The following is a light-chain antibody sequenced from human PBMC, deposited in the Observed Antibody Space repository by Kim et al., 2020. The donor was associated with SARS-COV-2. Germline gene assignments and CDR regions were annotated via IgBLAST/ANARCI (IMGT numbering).Light chain of an antibody. CDR1: ELGDKY. Sequence: SYELTQPPSVSVSPGQTASITCSGDELGDKYASWYQQMPGQSPVLVIYQDNKRPSGIPERFSGSNSGNTATLTISGTQAMDEADYYCQTWDSSTSSYVFG. CDR3: QTWDSSTSSYV. CDR2: QDN. V-gene: IGLV3-1*01. J-gene: IGLJ1*01.